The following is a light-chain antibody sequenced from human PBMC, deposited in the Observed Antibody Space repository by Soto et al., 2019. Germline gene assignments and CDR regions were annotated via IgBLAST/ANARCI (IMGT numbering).Light chain of an antibody. CDR3: QQYYQWPGT. J-gene: IGKJ2*01. Sequence: EIVMTQSPATLSVSPGERVTLSCRASQSVSSNLAWYQQKPGQAPGLLIDGASTRATGIPARFSGSGSGTEFTLTISSLQSEDFAVYYCQQYYQWPGTFGQGTKLEI. CDR1: QSVSSN. V-gene: IGKV3-15*01. CDR2: GAS.